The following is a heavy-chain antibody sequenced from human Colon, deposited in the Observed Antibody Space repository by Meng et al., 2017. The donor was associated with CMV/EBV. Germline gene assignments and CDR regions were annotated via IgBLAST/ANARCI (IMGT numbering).Heavy chain of an antibody. J-gene: IGHJ5*01. CDR3: SRDLISGSGTSDS. V-gene: IGHV3-74*01. D-gene: IGHD3-10*01. CDR2: LRGDGTDA. CDR1: GFPFRPPS. Sequence: CSASGFPFRPPSMHWVRPAPGHVLVWVSRLRGDGTDATYADSVKGRFTISRDNAKNTLYLHMNSLRAEDTAVYYCSRDLISGSGTSDSWGQGALVTVSS.